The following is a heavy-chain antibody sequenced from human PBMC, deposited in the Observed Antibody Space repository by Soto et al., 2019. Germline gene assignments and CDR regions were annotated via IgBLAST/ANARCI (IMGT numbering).Heavy chain of an antibody. J-gene: IGHJ5*01. CDR3: AKSLAKPGSHDPWFDS. D-gene: IGHD6-6*01. V-gene: IGHV3-21*06. CDR1: GLSFSSYS. CDR2: ISRTSNYI. Sequence: GGSLRLSCVASGLSFSSYSMNWVRQAPGKGLEWVSSISRTSNYIYEADSVKGRLTISRENGKNTLYLQMNSLRVEDTAVYYCAKSLAKPGSHDPWFDSWGQVKLVTVSS.